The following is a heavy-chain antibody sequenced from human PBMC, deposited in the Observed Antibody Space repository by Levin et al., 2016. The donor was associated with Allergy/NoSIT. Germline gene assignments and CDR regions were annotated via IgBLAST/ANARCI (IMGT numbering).Heavy chain of an antibody. V-gene: IGHV1-69*06. CDR3: ARDGGGSSSWKRQYNWFDP. D-gene: IGHD6-13*01. J-gene: IGHJ5*02. Sequence: WVRQAPGQGLEWMGGIIPIFGTANYAQKFQGRVTITADKSTSTAYMELSSLRSEDTAVYYCARDGGGSSSWKRQYNWFDPWGQGTLVTVSS. CDR2: IIPIFGTA.